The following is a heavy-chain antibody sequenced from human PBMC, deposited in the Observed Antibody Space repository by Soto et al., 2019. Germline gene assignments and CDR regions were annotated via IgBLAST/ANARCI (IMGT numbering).Heavy chain of an antibody. CDR1: GFTFSSYA. CDR2: ISGSGGST. Sequence: PGGSLRLSCAASGFTFSSYAVSWVRQAPGKGLEWVSAISGSGGSTYYADSVKGRFTISRDNSKNTLYLQMNSLRAEDTAVYYCARGNYIAARQGYYYYYGMDVWGQGTTVTVSS. J-gene: IGHJ6*02. V-gene: IGHV3-23*01. D-gene: IGHD6-6*01. CDR3: ARGNYIAARQGYYYYYGMDV.